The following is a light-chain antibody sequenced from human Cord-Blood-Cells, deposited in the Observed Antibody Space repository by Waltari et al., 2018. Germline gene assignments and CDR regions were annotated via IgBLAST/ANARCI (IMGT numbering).Light chain of an antibody. V-gene: IGKV4-1*01. J-gene: IGKJ1*01. CDR1: PSVLYSSNNKNY. CDR3: QQYYSTPWT. CDR2: WAS. Sequence: DIVMTQPTDSLAVSLGERATINCKSSPSVLYSSNNKNYLAWYQQKPGQPPKLLIYWASTRESGFPDRFSGSGSGTDFTLTISSLQAEDVAVYYCQQYYSTPWTFGQGTKVEIK.